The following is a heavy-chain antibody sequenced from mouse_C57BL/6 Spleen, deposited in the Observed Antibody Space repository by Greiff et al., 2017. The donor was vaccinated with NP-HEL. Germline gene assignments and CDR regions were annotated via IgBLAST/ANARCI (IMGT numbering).Heavy chain of an antibody. CDR1: GFTFSSYA. Sequence: EVQVVESGEGLVKPGGSLKLSCAASGFTFSSYAMSWVRQTPEKRLEWVAYISSGGDYIYYADPVKGRFTISRDNARNTLYLQMSSLKSEDTAMYYCTRDPGYYFDYWGQGTTLTVSS. V-gene: IGHV5-9-1*02. CDR2: ISSGGDYI. J-gene: IGHJ2*01. CDR3: TRDPGYYFDY.